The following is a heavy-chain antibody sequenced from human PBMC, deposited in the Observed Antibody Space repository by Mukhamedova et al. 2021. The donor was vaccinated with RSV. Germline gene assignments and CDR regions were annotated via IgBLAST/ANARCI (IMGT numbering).Heavy chain of an antibody. CDR1: SSYA. CDR3: ARGPYSSGWSNYFDY. D-gene: IGHD6-19*01. V-gene: IGHV3-30*04. Sequence: SSYAMHWVRQAPGKGLEWVAVISYDGSNKYYADSVKGRFTISRDNSKNTLYLQMNSLRAEDTAVYYCARGPYSSGWSNYFDYWGQ. CDR2: ISYDGSNK. J-gene: IGHJ4*02.